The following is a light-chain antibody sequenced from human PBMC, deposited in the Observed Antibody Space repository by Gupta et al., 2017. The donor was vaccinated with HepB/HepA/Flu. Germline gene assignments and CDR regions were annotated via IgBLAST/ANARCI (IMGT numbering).Light chain of an antibody. Sequence: DIQLTQSPSSLSVSVGDRVTITCRSSQSITCCFNWYQQKPGKAPKLLIYNTSYLHNGVPSRFSGGGFGTDFTLTISSLQPEDVATYYWQQTYSLVSFGPGTKVDL. CDR3: QQTYSLVS. CDR2: NTS. V-gene: IGKV1-39*01. CDR1: QSITCC. J-gene: IGKJ3*01.